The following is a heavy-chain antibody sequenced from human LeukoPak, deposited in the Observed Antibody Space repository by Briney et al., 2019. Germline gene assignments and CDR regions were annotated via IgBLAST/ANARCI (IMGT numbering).Heavy chain of an antibody. Sequence: PSETLSLTCTVSGGSISSGGYYWSWIRQHPGKGLEWIGYIYYSGSTYYNPSLKSRVTISVDTSKNQFSLKLSSVTAADTAVYYCARDSLSAGSRFAFDIWGQGTMVTISS. CDR2: IYYSGST. D-gene: IGHD2-2*01. CDR1: GGSISSGGYY. V-gene: IGHV4-31*03. J-gene: IGHJ3*02. CDR3: ARDSLSAGSRFAFDI.